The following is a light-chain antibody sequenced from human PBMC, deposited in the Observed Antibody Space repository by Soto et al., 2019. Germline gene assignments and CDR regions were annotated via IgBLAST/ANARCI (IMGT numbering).Light chain of an antibody. CDR2: AAS. V-gene: IGKV1-12*01. J-gene: IGKJ1*01. Sequence: DIQMTQSPASVSASVGDSVTITCRASQDISSWLAWYQQKPGKAPDLLIYAASNLQSGVPSRFSGSGSGTDFTLTINSLQPEDIATYYCQQTNSFPRTFGQGTKVEV. CDR3: QQTNSFPRT. CDR1: QDISSW.